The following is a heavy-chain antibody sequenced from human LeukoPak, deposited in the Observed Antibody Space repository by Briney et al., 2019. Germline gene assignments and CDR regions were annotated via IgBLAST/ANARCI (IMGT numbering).Heavy chain of an antibody. D-gene: IGHD6-19*01. Sequence: GGSLRLSCAASGFTFSSYSMNWVRQAPGKGLEWVSSISSSSSYIYYADSVKGRFTISRDNAKNSLYLQMNSLRAEDTAVYYCARDPPPWAVAGTIGIFDYWGQGTLVTVSS. CDR1: GFTFSSYS. J-gene: IGHJ4*02. V-gene: IGHV3-21*01. CDR2: ISSSSSYI. CDR3: ARDPPPWAVAGTIGIFDY.